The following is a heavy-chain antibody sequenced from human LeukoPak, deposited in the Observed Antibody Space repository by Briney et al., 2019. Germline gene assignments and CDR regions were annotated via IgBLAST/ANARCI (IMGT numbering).Heavy chain of an antibody. D-gene: IGHD2-21*01. V-gene: IGHV4-59*08. CDR3: ARLNGGDYFDY. J-gene: IGHJ4*02. CDR1: GGSISNYY. CDR2: IYYSGST. Sequence: SETLSLTCTVSGGSISNYYWSWIRQPPGKGLEWIGYIYYSGSTNYNPSLKSRVTISVDTSKNQFSLKLSSVTAADTAVYYCARLNGGDYFDYWGQGTLVTVSS.